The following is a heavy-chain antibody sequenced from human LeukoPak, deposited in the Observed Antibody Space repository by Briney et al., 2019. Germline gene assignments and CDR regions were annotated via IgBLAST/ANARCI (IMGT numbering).Heavy chain of an antibody. J-gene: IGHJ6*02. CDR3: ARSFGRVGYCSSTSCPYYYYGMDV. Sequence: ASVKVSCKTSGYTFTGYYMHWVRQAPGQGFEWMGRINPNSGGTNYAQKFQGRVTMTRDTSISTAYMELSRLRSDDTAVYYCARSFGRVGYCSSTSCPYYYYGMDVWGQGTTVTVSS. CDR1: GYTFTGYY. CDR2: INPNSGGT. D-gene: IGHD2-2*03. V-gene: IGHV1-2*06.